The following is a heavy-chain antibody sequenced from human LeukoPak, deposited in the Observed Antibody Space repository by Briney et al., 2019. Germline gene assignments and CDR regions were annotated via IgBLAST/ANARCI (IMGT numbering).Heavy chain of an antibody. CDR3: AGSLGYCTSNVCYLKY. CDR2: ISSSSSYI. J-gene: IGHJ4*02. CDR1: AFTFSSYS. Sequence: PGGSLRLSCAASAFTFSSYSMNWVRQAPGKGLEWVSSISSSSSYIYYADSVKGRFTISRDNAKNSLYLQMNSLRADDTAVYYCAGSLGYCTSNVCYLKYWGQGTLVTVSS. V-gene: IGHV3-21*04. D-gene: IGHD2-8*01.